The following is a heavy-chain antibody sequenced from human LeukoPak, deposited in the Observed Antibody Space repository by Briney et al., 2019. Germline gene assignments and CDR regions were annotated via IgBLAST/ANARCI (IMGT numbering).Heavy chain of an antibody. J-gene: IGHJ4*02. CDR1: GGTFSRYA. D-gene: IGHD3-22*01. CDR2: IIPIFGTA. V-gene: IGHV1-69*13. Sequence: VKVSCKASGGTFSRYAISWVRQAPGQGLEWMGGIIPIFGTANYAQKFQGRVTITADESTSTAYMELSSLRSEDTAVYYCARDKHDSSGYYFDYWGQGTLVTVSS. CDR3: ARDKHDSSGYYFDY.